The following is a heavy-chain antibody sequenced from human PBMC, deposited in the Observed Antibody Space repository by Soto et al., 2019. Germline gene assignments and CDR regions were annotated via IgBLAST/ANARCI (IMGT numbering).Heavy chain of an antibody. CDR2: IIPIFGTA. Sequence: ASVKVSCKASGGTFSSYAISWVRQAPGQGLEWMGGIIPIFGTANYAQKFQGRVTMTADTSTSTAYMELRSLRSDDTAVYYCARARIQLWLPPYNWFDPWGQGTLVTVSS. CDR1: GGTFSSYA. V-gene: IGHV1-69*06. J-gene: IGHJ5*02. D-gene: IGHD5-18*01. CDR3: ARARIQLWLPPYNWFDP.